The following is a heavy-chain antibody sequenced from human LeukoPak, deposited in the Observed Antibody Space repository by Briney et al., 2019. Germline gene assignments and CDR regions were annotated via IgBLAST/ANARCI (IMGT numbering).Heavy chain of an antibody. Sequence: PSETLSLTCAVYGGSFSGYYWSWIRQPPGKGLAWLGEINHSGSTNYNPSLKSRVTISVDTSKNQFSLKLSSVTAADTAVYYCARGPAPYGSGSYYFWGQGTLVTVSS. CDR1: GGSFSGYY. V-gene: IGHV4-34*01. D-gene: IGHD3-10*01. J-gene: IGHJ4*02. CDR3: ARGPAPYGSGSYYF. CDR2: INHSGST.